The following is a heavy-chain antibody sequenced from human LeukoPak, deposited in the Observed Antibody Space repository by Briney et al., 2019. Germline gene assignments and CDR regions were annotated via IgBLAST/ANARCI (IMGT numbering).Heavy chain of an antibody. CDR1: GFTFSSYW. CDR2: IKQDGSEK. D-gene: IGHD3-22*01. CDR3: ASRITMIVDY. Sequence: GGSLRLSCAASGFTFSSYWMSWVRQAPGKRLEWVANIKQDGSEKYFVDSVRGRFTISRDNSKNTLYLQMNSLRAEDTAVYYCASRITMIVDYWGQGTLVTVSS. J-gene: IGHJ4*02. V-gene: IGHV3-7*01.